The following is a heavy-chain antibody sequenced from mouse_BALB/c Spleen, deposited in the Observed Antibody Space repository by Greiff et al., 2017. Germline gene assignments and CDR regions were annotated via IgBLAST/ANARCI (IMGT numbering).Heavy chain of an antibody. D-gene: IGHD2-1*01. J-gene: IGHJ4*01. V-gene: IGHV1S81*02. Sequence: VQLQQPGAELVKPGASVKLSCKASGYTFTSYWMHWVKQRPGQGLEWIGEINPSNGRTNYNEKFKSKATLTVDKSSSTAYMQLSSLTSEDSAVYYCARLDGNYEGAMDYWGQGTSVTVSS. CDR3: ARLDGNYEGAMDY. CDR1: GYTFTSYW. CDR2: INPSNGRT.